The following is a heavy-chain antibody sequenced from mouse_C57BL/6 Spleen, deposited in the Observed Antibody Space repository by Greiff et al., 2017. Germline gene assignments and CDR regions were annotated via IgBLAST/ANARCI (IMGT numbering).Heavy chain of an antibody. CDR1: GYTFTDYN. J-gene: IGHJ2*01. CDR2: INPNNGGT. CDR3: AREGADFYYFDY. V-gene: IGHV1-22*01. Sequence: EVQLQQSGPELVKPGASVKMSCKASGYTFTDYNMHWVKQSHGKSLEWIGYINPNNGGTSYNQKFKGKATLTVNKSSSTAYMELRSLTSEDSAVYYCAREGADFYYFDYWGQGTTLTVSS.